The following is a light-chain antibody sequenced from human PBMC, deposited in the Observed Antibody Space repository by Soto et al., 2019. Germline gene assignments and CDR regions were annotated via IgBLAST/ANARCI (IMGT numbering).Light chain of an antibody. Sequence: AIRLTHSRSSFSASTSERVCIXGRASQGISSYLAWYQQKPGKAPKLLIYAASTLQSGVPSRFSGSGSGTDFTLTISCLQSEDFATYYCQQLNSYPITFGQGTRLEIK. V-gene: IGKV1-8*01. CDR1: QGISSY. J-gene: IGKJ5*01. CDR2: AAS. CDR3: QQLNSYPIT.